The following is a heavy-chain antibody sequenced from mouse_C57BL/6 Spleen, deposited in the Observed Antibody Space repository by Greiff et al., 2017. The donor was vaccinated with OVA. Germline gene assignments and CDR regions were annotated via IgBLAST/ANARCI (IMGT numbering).Heavy chain of an antibody. J-gene: IGHJ4*01. CDR2: ISYDGSN. D-gene: IGHD1-2*01. Sequence: VQLQQSGPGLVKPSQSLSLTCSVTGYSITSGYYWNWIRQFPGNKLEWMGYISYDGSNNYNPSLKNRISITRDTSKNQFFLKLNSVTTEDTATYYCARDGYESAMDYWGQGTSVTVSS. V-gene: IGHV3-6*01. CDR3: ARDGYESAMDY. CDR1: GYSITSGYY.